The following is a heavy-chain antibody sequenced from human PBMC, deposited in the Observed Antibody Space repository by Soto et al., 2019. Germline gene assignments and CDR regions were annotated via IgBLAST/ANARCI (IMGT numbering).Heavy chain of an antibody. J-gene: IGHJ4*02. V-gene: IGHV4-31*03. D-gene: IGHD3-22*01. CDR1: GGSISSGGYY. CDR3: AREDDSSGYSLFDY. Sequence: QVQLQESGPGLVKPSQTLSLTCTVSGGSISSGGYYWSWIRQHPGKGLEWIGYIYYSGSTYYNPSLKSRVTISVDTSKNQCSLKLSSVTAADTAVYYCAREDDSSGYSLFDYWGQGTLVTVSS. CDR2: IYYSGST.